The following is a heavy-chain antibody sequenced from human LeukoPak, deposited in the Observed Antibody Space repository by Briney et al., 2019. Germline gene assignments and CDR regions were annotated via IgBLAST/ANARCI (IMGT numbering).Heavy chain of an antibody. Sequence: SVKVSCKASGGTFSSYAISWVRQAPGQGLEWMGGIIPIFGTANYAQKFQGRVTITTDESTSIAYMELSSLRSEDTAVYYCARDYYGSGSYYSAFDIWGQGTMVTVSS. D-gene: IGHD3-10*01. J-gene: IGHJ3*02. CDR3: ARDYYGSGSYYSAFDI. V-gene: IGHV1-69*05. CDR1: GGTFSSYA. CDR2: IIPIFGTA.